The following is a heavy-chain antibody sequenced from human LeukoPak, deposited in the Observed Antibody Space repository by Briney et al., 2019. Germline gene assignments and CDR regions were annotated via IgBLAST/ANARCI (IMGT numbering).Heavy chain of an antibody. V-gene: IGHV4-34*01. J-gene: IGHJ4*02. CDR2: ISHSGST. D-gene: IGHD2-15*01. Sequence: SETLSLTCAVSGGSFSGYSWSWIRQPPGKGLEWIGKISHSGSTNYNPSLKSRLTMSIDTSKNQFSMKLTSVAAADTAIYYCASKNIVVPADYWGRGTLVTVSS. CDR3: ASKNIVVPADY. CDR1: GGSFSGYS.